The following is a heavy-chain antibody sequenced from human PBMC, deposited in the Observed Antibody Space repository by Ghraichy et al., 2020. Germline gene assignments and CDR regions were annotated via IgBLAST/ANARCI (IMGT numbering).Heavy chain of an antibody. CDR3: ARSDYLYYYYGMDV. CDR1: GFTFSSYW. CDR2: INSDGSIT. Sequence: GGSLRLSCAASGFTFSSYWMHWVRQAPGKGLVWVSRINSDGSITSYADSVKGRFTISRDNAKNTLYLQMNILRAEDTAVYYCARSDYLYYYYGMDVWGQGTTVTVSS. D-gene: IGHD4-17*01. J-gene: IGHJ6*02. V-gene: IGHV3-74*01.